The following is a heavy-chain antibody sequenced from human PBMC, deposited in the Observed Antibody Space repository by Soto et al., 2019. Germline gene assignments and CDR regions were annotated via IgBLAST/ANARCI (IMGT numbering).Heavy chain of an antibody. CDR2: IIPFFHAA. J-gene: IGHJ6*02. V-gene: IGHV1-69*06. CDR1: ADTFSSSA. Sequence: SVKVSCKASADTFSSSAFSWVRQAPGQGLEWMGGIIPFFHAANYAQRFQGRVTITADKSTSTAYMELSSLRSEDTAVYYCARVRGILIAARYYYYGMDVWGQGTTVTVSS. D-gene: IGHD6-6*01. CDR3: ARVRGILIAARYYYYGMDV.